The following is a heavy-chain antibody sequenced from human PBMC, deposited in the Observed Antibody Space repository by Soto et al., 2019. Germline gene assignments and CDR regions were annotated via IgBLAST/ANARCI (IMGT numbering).Heavy chain of an antibody. Sequence: GESLKISCEDSGHSFTTYWIAWVRQMPGKGLEWMGIIYPGDSDTRYSPSFQGQVTISADKSISTAYLQWSSLKASDTAMYYCAATTQPIAAATSGFDYWGQGTLVTVSS. CDR2: IYPGDSDT. V-gene: IGHV5-51*01. CDR3: AATTQPIAAATSGFDY. D-gene: IGHD6-13*01. J-gene: IGHJ4*02. CDR1: GHSFTTYW.